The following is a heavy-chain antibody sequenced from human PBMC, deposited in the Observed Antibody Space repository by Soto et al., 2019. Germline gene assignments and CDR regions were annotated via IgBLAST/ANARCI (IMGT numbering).Heavy chain of an antibody. CDR2: ISWAGGST. Sequence: EVQLVESGGVVVQPGGSLRLSCAASGFTFDDYTMHWVRKDPGKGLEWGSIISWAGGSTYYGASVKGRFTISRDNSQNSLYLQMNSLTTEDTALYDCDKECLDDFQHWGQRTLVTVSS. CDR3: DKECLDDFQH. CDR1: GFTFDDYT. J-gene: IGHJ1*01. D-gene: IGHD2-2*01. V-gene: IGHV3-43*01.